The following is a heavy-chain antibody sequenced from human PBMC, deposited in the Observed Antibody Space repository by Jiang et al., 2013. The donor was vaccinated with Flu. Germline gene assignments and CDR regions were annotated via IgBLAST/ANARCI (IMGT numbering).Heavy chain of an antibody. D-gene: IGHD6-13*01. J-gene: IGHJ4*02. CDR2: ISSSSSNK. Sequence: GLVKPGGSLRLSCAASGFTFSSYSMNWVRQAPGKGLEWVSSISSSSSNKYYADSVKGRFTISRDNSKNTLYLQMNSLRAEDTAVYYCARETIAAAGMGGFDYWGQGTLVTVSS. CDR3: ARETIAAAGMGGFDY. CDR1: GFTFSSYS. V-gene: IGHV3-21*01.